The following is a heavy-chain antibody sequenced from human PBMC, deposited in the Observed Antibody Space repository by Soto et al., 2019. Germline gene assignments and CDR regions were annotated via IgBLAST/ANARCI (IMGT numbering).Heavy chain of an antibody. V-gene: IGHV3-30-3*01. D-gene: IGHD6-25*01. J-gene: IGHJ6*02. CDR2: ISYDGSNK. CDR3: ARDRHSAATRNYYYYGMDV. Sequence: QVQLVESGGGVVQPGRSLRLSCAASGFTFSSYAMHWVRQAPGKGLEWVAVISYDGSNKYYADSVKGRFTISRDNSKNTLYLQMNSLRAEDTAVYYCARDRHSAATRNYYYYGMDVWGQGTTVTVSS. CDR1: GFTFSSYA.